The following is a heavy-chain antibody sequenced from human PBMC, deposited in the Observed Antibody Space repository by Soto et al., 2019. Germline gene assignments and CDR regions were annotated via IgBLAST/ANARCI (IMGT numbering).Heavy chain of an antibody. CDR2: INHSGST. V-gene: IGHV4-34*01. D-gene: IGHD3-16*02. J-gene: IGHJ4*02. Sequence: SATLSLTCAVYGGSFSGYYWSWIRQPPGKGLEWIGEINHSGSTNYNPSLKSRVTISVDTSKNQFSLKLSSVTAADTAVYYCARAATYYDYVWGSYRYPFDYWGQGTLVTVSS. CDR3: ARAATYYDYVWGSYRYPFDY. CDR1: GGSFSGYY.